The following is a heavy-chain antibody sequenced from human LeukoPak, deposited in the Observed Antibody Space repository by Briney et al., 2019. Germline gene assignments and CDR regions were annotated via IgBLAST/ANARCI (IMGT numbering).Heavy chain of an antibody. CDR2: ISGSGEST. J-gene: IGHJ4*02. CDR1: GFTFSSYT. Sequence: PGGSLRLSCAASGFTFSSYTMSWVRQAPGKGLEWVSGISGSGESTYYADSVKGGFTVSRHNSKNTLYLQMSSLRVEDTAFYYCAKATTAVRPGGSFGWGQGTLVSVSS. CDR3: AKATTAVRPGGSFG. D-gene: IGHD6-6*01. V-gene: IGHV3-23*01.